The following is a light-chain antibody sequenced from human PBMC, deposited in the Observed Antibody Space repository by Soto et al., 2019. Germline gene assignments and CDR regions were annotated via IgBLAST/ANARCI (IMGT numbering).Light chain of an antibody. CDR2: DTS. Sequence: EIVLTQSPATLSFSPWESATLSCRASRSASSYLAWYQQKPGQAPRLLIYDTSNRATGIPARFSGSGSGTDFTLTISSLEPEDFAVYYCQQREHWPPITFGQGTRLDI. J-gene: IGKJ5*01. CDR1: RSASSY. V-gene: IGKV3-11*01. CDR3: QQREHWPPIT.